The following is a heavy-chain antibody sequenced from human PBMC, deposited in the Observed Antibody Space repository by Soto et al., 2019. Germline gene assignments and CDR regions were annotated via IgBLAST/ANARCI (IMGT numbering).Heavy chain of an antibody. CDR2: IYYRGST. J-gene: IGHJ6*02. V-gene: IGHV4-59*01. CDR1: GGTIGDYD. CDR3: ARQQLLPFYYALDV. D-gene: IGHD1-26*01. Sequence: VAGGTIGDYDGSWIRQSPGKGLEYIGYIYYRGSTNYNSSLKSRVTMSVDTSRNQFSLKMNSVTAADTAVYYCARQQLLPFYYALDVWGQGTTVTGSS.